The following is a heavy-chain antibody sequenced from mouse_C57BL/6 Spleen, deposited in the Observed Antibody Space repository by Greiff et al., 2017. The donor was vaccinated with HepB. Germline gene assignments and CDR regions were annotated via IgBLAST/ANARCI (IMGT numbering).Heavy chain of an antibody. D-gene: IGHD1-1*01. Sequence: QVQLQQPGAELVKPGASVKLSCKASGYTFTSYWMHWVKQRPGQGLEWIGMIHPNSGSTNYNEKFKSKATLTVDKSSSTAYMQLSSLTSEDSAVYYCARKWDYGSSYVDYWGQGTTRTVPS. V-gene: IGHV1-64*01. CDR2: IHPNSGST. CDR1: GYTFTSYW. J-gene: IGHJ2*01. CDR3: ARKWDYGSSYVDY.